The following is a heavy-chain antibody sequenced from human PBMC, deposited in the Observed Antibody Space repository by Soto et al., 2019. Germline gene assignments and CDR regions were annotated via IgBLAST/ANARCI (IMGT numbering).Heavy chain of an antibody. D-gene: IGHD3-22*01. CDR3: AKSRYSDSSGDFYDY. V-gene: IGHV3-23*01. CDR2: IGGSGRTT. CDR1: AFTFNNYA. J-gene: IGHJ4*02. Sequence: EVQLLESGGGLVQPGGSLSLSCEASAFTFNNYAMSWVRQAPGKGLEWVSGIGGSGRTTYYADSVKGRFTISRDNSNNTLFLQMNSLRAEDTAVYYCAKSRYSDSSGDFYDYWGQGTLVTVSS.